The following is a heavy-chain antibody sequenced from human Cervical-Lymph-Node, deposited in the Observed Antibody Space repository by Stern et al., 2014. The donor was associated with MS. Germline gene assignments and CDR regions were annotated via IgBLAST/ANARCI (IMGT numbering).Heavy chain of an antibody. J-gene: IGHJ4*02. CDR1: GLSHNSSGVG. CDR3: VHDEGH. V-gene: IGHV2-5*02. Sequence: QVTLKESGPTLVKPTQTLTLTCTLSGLSHNSSGVGVSWIRQPPGKALEWLALVFWDDEKHYSPSLKGRLNITKDNSKDQVILTMTNMDPVDTATYYCVHDEGHWGRGILVTVSS. CDR2: VFWDDEK.